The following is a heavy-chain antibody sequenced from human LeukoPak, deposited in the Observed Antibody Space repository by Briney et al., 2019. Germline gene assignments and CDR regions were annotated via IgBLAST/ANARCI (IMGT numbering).Heavy chain of an antibody. J-gene: IGHJ5*02. CDR2: IYHSGST. D-gene: IGHD5/OR15-5a*01. V-gene: IGHV4-38-2*02. Sequence: PSETLSLTCTVSGYSIGSGYYWGWIRQPPGKGLEWIGSIYHSGSTYYNPSLKSRVTISVDTSKNQFSLKLSSVTAADTAVYYCASTPLSPDNWFDPWGQGTLVTVSS. CDR1: GYSIGSGYY. CDR3: ASTPLSPDNWFDP.